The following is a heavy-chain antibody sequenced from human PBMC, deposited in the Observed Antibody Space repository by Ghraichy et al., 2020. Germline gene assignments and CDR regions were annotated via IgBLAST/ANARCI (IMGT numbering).Heavy chain of an antibody. Sequence: GGSLRLSCAASGFSFSDHYMSWIRQAPGKGLEWLSWISYRGDSVYYADSVKGRFAISRDNGQKSVFLQMNSLRADDTAVYYCARDPLGTDYDSGGYYKDWGQGTLVTVSS. CDR3: ARDPLGTDYDSGGYYKD. V-gene: IGHV3-11*01. CDR1: GFSFSDHY. CDR2: ISYRGDSV. D-gene: IGHD3-22*01. J-gene: IGHJ4*02.